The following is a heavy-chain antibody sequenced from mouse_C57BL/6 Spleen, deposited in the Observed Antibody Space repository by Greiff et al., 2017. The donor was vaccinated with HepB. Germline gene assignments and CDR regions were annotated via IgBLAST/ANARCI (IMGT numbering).Heavy chain of an antibody. CDR3: TRDGYGNYEGYYFDY. J-gene: IGHJ2*01. V-gene: IGHV5-9-1*02. CDR2: ISSGGDYI. Sequence: EVQLVESGEGLVKPGGSLKLSCAASGFTFSSYAMSWVRQTPEKRLEWVAYISSGGDYIYYADTVKGRFTISRDNARNTLYLQMSSLKSEDTAMYYCTRDGYGNYEGYYFDYWGQGTTLTVSS. D-gene: IGHD2-1*01. CDR1: GFTFSSYA.